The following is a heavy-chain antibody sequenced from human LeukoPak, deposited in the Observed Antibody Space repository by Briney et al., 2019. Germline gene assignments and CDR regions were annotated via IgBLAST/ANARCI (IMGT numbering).Heavy chain of an antibody. D-gene: IGHD3-10*01. CDR1: GYTSTAYQ. Sequence: ASVKVSCKASGYTSTAYQIHWVRQAPGQGLEWVGGINPTVDDTHYAQKLRGRVTVTRDASISTAYLELSRLTSDDTAVYYCARVRYYAFDYWGQGTLVTVSS. J-gene: IGHJ4*02. V-gene: IGHV1-2*02. CDR3: ARVRYYAFDY. CDR2: INPTVDDT.